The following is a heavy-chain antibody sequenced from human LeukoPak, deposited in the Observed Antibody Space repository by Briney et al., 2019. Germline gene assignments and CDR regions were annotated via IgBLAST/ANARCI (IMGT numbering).Heavy chain of an antibody. CDR1: GFTFSSYW. CDR2: IKQDGCEK. D-gene: IGHD3-22*01. CDR3: ARVRADYYDSSGYSYSDY. V-gene: IGHV3-7*01. Sequence: PGGSLRLSCAASGFTFSSYWMSWVRQAPGKGLEWVANIKQDGCEKYYVDPVKGRFTISRDNAKNSLYLQMNSLRAEDTAVYYCARVRADYYDSSGYSYSDYWGQGTLVTVSS. J-gene: IGHJ4*02.